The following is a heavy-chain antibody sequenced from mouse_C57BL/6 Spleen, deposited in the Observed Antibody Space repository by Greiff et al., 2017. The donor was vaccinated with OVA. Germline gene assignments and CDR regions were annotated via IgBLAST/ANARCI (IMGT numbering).Heavy chain of an antibody. Sequence: VQLVESGPGLVAPSQSLSITCTVSGFSLTSYGVSWVRQPPGKGLEWLGVIWGDGSTNYHSALISRLSISKDNSKSQVFLKLNSLQTEETATYDGASRGSSYDWYCDGWGTGTTVTVSS. CDR1: GFSLTSYG. J-gene: IGHJ1*03. D-gene: IGHD1-1*01. CDR2: IWGDGST. CDR3: ASRGSSYDWYCDG. V-gene: IGHV2-3*01.